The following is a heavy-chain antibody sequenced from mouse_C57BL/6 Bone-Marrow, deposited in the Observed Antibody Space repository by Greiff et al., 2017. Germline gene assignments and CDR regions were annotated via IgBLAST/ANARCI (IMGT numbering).Heavy chain of an antibody. J-gene: IGHJ1*03. D-gene: IGHD1-1*01. Sequence: EVQRVESVAELVRPGASVKLSCTASGFNIKNTYMPWVKQRPEQGLEWIGRIDPANGNTKYAPNFQGKATITADTSSNTAYLQLSSLTSEDTAIYYCARSGAYDYYDSSYWYFDVWGTATTVTVSS. CDR3: ARSGAYDYYDSSYWYFDV. V-gene: IGHV14-3*01. CDR1: GFNIKNTY. CDR2: IDPANGNT.